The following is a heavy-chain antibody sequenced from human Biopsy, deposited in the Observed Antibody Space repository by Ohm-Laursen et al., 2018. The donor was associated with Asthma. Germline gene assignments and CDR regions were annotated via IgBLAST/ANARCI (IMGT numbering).Heavy chain of an antibody. CDR2: IKKDGSEK. V-gene: IGHV3-7*01. CDR1: GFTFSSYW. CDR3: ARGRYCTSPTCPWGRYATDV. D-gene: IGHD2-2*01. Sequence: SLRLSCSASGFTFSSYWMSWVRQAPGKGLEWVANIKKDGSEKYYVDSVKGRFTISRDNAKNSLYLHMNSLRAEDTAVYYCARGRYCTSPTCPWGRYATDVWGQGTTVTVSS. J-gene: IGHJ6*02.